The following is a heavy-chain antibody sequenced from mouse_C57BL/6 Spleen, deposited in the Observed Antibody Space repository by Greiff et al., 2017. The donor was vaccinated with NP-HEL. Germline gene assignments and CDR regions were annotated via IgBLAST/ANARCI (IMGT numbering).Heavy chain of an antibody. J-gene: IGHJ3*01. CDR1: GFTFSDYG. Sequence: EVMLVESGGGLVKPGGSLKLSCAASGFTFSDYGMHWVRQAPEKGLEWVAYISSGSSTIYYADTVKGRFTISRDNAKNTLFLQMTSLRAEDTAMYYCARSLLLRTGFAYWGQGTLVTVSA. CDR3: ARSLLLRTGFAY. CDR2: ISSGSSTI. D-gene: IGHD1-1*01. V-gene: IGHV5-17*01.